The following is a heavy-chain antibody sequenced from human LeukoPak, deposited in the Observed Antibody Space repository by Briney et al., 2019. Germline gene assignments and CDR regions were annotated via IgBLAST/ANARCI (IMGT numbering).Heavy chain of an antibody. J-gene: IGHJ4*02. CDR3: ARSIPSYYYGSSGPFDY. CDR1: GFTFSSYS. V-gene: IGHV3-21*01. Sequence: GGSLRLSCAASGFTFSSYSMNWVRHAPGKGLEWVSSISSSSSYIYYADSVKGRFTISRDNAKNSLYLQMNSLRAEDTAVYYCARSIPSYYYGSSGPFDYWGQGTLVTVS. D-gene: IGHD3-22*01. CDR2: ISSSSSYI.